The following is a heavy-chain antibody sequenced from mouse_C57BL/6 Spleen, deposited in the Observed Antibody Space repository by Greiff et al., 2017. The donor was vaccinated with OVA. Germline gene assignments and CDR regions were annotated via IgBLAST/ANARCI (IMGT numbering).Heavy chain of an antibody. CDR2: IYPRSGNT. CDR3: ARSTTVVRWDYAMDY. J-gene: IGHJ4*01. Sequence: VQLQQSGAELARPGASVKLSCKASGYTFTSYGISWVKQRTGQGLEWIGEIYPRSGNTYYNEKFKGKATLTADKSSSTAYMERRSLTSEDAAVYFCARSTTVVRWDYAMDYWGQGTSVTVAS. CDR1: GYTFTSYG. V-gene: IGHV1-81*01. D-gene: IGHD1-1*01.